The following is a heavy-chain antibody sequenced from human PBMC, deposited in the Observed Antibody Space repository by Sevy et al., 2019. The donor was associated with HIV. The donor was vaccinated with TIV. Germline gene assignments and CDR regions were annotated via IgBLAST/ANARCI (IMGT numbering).Heavy chain of an antibody. D-gene: IGHD6-13*01. CDR3: AKANTTSSWFPHFDY. J-gene: IGHJ4*02. CDR2: ISGSGGST. Sequence: GGSLRLSCAASGFTFSSYAMSWVRQAPGKGLEWVSAISGSGGSTYYADSVKGRFTISRDNSKNKLYLQMNSLRAEDTAVYYCAKANTTSSWFPHFDYWGQGTLVTVSS. CDR1: GFTFSSYA. V-gene: IGHV3-23*01.